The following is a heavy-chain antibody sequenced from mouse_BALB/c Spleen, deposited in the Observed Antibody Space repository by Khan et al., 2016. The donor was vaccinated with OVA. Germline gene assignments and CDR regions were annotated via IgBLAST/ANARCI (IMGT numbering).Heavy chain of an antibody. D-gene: IGHD4-1*01. CDR2: IDPSDSET. J-gene: IGHJ3*01. CDR1: GYSFTSYW. V-gene: IGHV1S126*01. Sequence: QVQLKESGPQLVRPGASVKISCKASGYSFTSYWMHWVKQRPGQGLEWIGMIDPSDSETRLNQKFKDKATLTVDKSSSTAYMQLSSPTSEDSAVYYCAKGNWEFAYGGQGTLVTVSA. CDR3: AKGNWEFAY.